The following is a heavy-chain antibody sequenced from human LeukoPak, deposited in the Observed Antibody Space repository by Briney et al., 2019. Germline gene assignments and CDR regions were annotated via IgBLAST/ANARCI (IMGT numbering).Heavy chain of an antibody. V-gene: IGHV3-9*01. CDR1: GFTFDDYA. Sequence: PGGSLRLSCAASGFTFDDYAMHWVRQAPGKGLEWVSGISWSSGSIGYADSVKGRFTISRDNAKNSLYLQMNSLRAEDTALYYCAKASEVYYYGMDVWGQGTTVTVSS. CDR2: ISWSSGSI. CDR3: AKASEVYYYGMDV. J-gene: IGHJ6*02.